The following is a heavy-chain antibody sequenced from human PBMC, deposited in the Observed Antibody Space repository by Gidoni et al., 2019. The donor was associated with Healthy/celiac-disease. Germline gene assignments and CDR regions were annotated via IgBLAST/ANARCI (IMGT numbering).Heavy chain of an antibody. J-gene: IGHJ4*02. CDR1: GFTFSSYG. D-gene: IGHD2-2*02. CDR3: ARDLTEYQLLYVSAGY. CDR2: IGYDGSNK. V-gene: IGHV3-33*01. Sequence: QVQLVESGGGVVQPGRSLRLPCAASGFTFSSYGMHWVRQAPGKGLEWVAVIGYDGSNKYYADSVKGRFTISRYNSKNTLYLQMNSLRAEDTAVYYCARDLTEYQLLYVSAGYWGQGTLVTVSS.